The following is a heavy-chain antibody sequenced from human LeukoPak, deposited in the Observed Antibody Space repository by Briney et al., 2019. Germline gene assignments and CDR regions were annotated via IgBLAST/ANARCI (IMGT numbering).Heavy chain of an antibody. D-gene: IGHD3-10*01. V-gene: IGHV6-1*01. J-gene: IGHJ6*02. Sequence: SQTPSLTCAISGDSVSSNSAAWNWIRQSPSRGLEWLGRTYYRSKWYNDYAVAVKSRITINPDTYKNQFSLQLNFVTTEDTAVYYCARTYGSPDYYYGMDVWGQGTTVTVSS. CDR2: TYYRSKWYN. CDR3: ARTYGSPDYYYGMDV. CDR1: GDSVSSNSAA.